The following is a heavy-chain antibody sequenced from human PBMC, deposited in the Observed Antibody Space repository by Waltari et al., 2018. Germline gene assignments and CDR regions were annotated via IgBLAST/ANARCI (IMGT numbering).Heavy chain of an antibody. CDR3: ARRLRKDGDV. V-gene: IGHV4-34*01. D-gene: IGHD2-21*02. CDR1: GGSFSGYY. J-gene: IGHJ6*02. CDR2: IKHSGST. Sequence: QVQLQQWGAGLLKPSETLSLTCAVYGGSFSGYYWSWIRQPPGKGLELIGEIKHSGSTNNNPSLKSRVTISVDTSKNQFSLKLSSVTAADTAVYYCARRLRKDGDVWGQGTTVTVSS.